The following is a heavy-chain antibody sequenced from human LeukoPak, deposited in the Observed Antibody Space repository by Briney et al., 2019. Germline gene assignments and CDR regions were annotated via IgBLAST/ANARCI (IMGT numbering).Heavy chain of an antibody. CDR3: AKDNIRIVVAGAIDY. Sequence: GGSLRLSCAASGFTFSAYSMNWVRQAPGKGLEWVSSISSRSTNIYYADSVKGRFTISRDNAKNSLYLQMNSLRSEDTALYYCAKDNIRIVVAGAIDYWGQGTLVTVSS. V-gene: IGHV3-21*04. J-gene: IGHJ4*02. D-gene: IGHD6-19*01. CDR1: GFTFSAYS. CDR2: ISSRSTNI.